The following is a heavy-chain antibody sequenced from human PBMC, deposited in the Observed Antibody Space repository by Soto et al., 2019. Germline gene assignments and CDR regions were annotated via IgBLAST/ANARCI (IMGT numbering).Heavy chain of an antibody. CDR3: AKGLYYYDSSGYSDAFDI. CDR2: IIPVFGTT. D-gene: IGHD3-22*01. J-gene: IGHJ3*02. V-gene: IGHV1-69*13. CDR1: GGTFSSYG. Sequence: SVKVSCKAFGGTFSSYGVSWVRQAPGQRLEWVGRIIPVFGTTHYAQKFQGRVTVTADESTSTAHMELSSLRSEDTAVYHCAKGLYYYDSSGYSDAFDIWGQGTMVT.